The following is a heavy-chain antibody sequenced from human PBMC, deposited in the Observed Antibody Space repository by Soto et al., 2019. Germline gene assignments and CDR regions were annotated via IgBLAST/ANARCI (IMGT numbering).Heavy chain of an antibody. CDR3: ARLPTISMPQEPLDS. CDR1: GYSFTSYW. V-gene: IGHV5-51*01. Sequence: PGESLKISCKGSGYSFTSYWIGWVRQMPGKGLEWMGIIWPGDSDTTYSPSFQGQVTISADKSISTAYLQWSSLKASDTATYYCARLPTISMPQEPLDSWGQGTLVTVAS. D-gene: IGHD3-10*01. CDR2: IWPGDSDT. J-gene: IGHJ4*02.